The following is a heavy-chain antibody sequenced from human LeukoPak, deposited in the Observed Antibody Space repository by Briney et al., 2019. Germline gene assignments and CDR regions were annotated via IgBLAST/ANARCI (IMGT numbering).Heavy chain of an antibody. CDR1: GGSVSSTNW. D-gene: IGHD2-21*01. J-gene: IGHJ4*02. Sequence: SETLSLTCGVSGGSVSSTNWWTWIRQPPGKGLEWIGEVNLQGSTNYNPSLMGRVAIAVDTSENHISLQLTSVTAADTAVYYCARQKGYSALYFDYWGQGTLVTVSS. CDR3: ARQKGYSALYFDY. V-gene: IGHV4-4*02. CDR2: VNLQGST.